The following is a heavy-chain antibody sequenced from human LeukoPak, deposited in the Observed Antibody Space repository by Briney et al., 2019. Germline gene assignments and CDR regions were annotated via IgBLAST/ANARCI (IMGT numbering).Heavy chain of an antibody. CDR1: GFTFSSYG. CDR3: AKDGQAYCSSTSCYRGYFQH. Sequence: PGGSLRLPCAASGFTFSSYGMHWVRQAPGKGLEWVAVISYDGSNKYYADSVKGRFTISRDNSKNTLYLQMNSLRAEDTAVYYCAKDGQAYCSSTSCYRGYFQHWGQGTLVTVSS. D-gene: IGHD2-2*01. V-gene: IGHV3-30*18. CDR2: ISYDGSNK. J-gene: IGHJ1*01.